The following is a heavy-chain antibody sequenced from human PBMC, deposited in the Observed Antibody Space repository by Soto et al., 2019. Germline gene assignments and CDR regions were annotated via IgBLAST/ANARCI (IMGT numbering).Heavy chain of an antibody. Sequence: GGSLRLSCAASGFTFSGSTMHWVRQASGKGLEWVGRIRSKPNNYATAYAASVKGRFTISRDDSKNTAYLQMNSLKTEDTAVYYCCTNLDCLLAPPDWGQGTLVTVSS. D-gene: IGHD3-9*01. CDR3: CTNLDCLLAPPD. V-gene: IGHV3-73*01. CDR2: IRSKPNNYAT. J-gene: IGHJ4*01. CDR1: GFTFSGST.